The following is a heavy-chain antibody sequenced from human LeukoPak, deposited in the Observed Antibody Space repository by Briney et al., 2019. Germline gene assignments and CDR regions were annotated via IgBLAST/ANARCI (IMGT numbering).Heavy chain of an antibody. D-gene: IGHD3-10*01. Sequence: ASVKVSCKASGYTFATYYMHWVRQAPAQGLEWMGIIDPSGGDTNYAQKFQGRVTMTRDMSTTTLYMELTSLGSEDTAVYYCARCGRGSGTTSEYYYYMDVWGKGTTVTVSS. CDR1: GYTFATYY. CDR3: ARCGRGSGTTSEYYYYMDV. CDR2: IDPSGGDT. J-gene: IGHJ6*03. V-gene: IGHV1-46*01.